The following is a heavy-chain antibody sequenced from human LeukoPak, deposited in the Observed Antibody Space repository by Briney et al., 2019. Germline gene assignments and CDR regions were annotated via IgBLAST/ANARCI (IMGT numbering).Heavy chain of an antibody. CDR3: ARSAGCCSSTSCFRYFDY. D-gene: IGHD2-2*01. V-gene: IGHV4-59*08. Sequence: PSETLSLTCTVSGGSISSYYWRWIRQPPGKGLEWIGYIYYRGSTNYNPSLMSRVTISVDTSKNQFSLKLSSVTAADTAVYYCARSAGCCSSTSCFRYFDYWGQGTLVTVSS. CDR1: GGSISSYY. CDR2: IYYRGST. J-gene: IGHJ4*02.